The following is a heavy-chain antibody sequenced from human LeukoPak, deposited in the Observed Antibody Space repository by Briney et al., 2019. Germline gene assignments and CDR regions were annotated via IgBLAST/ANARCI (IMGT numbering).Heavy chain of an antibody. V-gene: IGHV3-7*01. Sequence: GGSLSLSCAASGFTFSSYWMSWVRQAPGKGLEWVANIKQDGSEKYYVDSVKGRFTISRDNAKNSLYLQMNSLRAEDTAVYYCARRDVTVTTFYYYYYMDVWGKGTTVTVSS. CDR2: IKQDGSEK. CDR1: GFTFSSYW. CDR3: ARRDVTVTTFYYYYYMDV. D-gene: IGHD4-17*01. J-gene: IGHJ6*03.